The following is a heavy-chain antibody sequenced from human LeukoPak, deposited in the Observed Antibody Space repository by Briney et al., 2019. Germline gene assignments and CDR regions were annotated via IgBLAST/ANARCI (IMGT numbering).Heavy chain of an antibody. Sequence: SETLSHTPAVSGGSLSRSNLWGWVRQPPGKGLEWIGEIYQSGTTNYNPSLKSRVTISVDKSNNQFSLNLNSVTAADTAVYYCPRAYTGSFGGFLPRGQRTLVTVSS. V-gene: IGHV4-4*02. CDR3: PRAYTGSFGGFLP. D-gene: IGHD1-26*01. CDR2: IYQSGTT. CDR1: GGSLSRSNL. J-gene: IGHJ5*02.